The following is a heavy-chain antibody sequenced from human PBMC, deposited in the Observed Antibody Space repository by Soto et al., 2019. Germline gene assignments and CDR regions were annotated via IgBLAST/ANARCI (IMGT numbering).Heavy chain of an antibody. CDR1: GFTFSSYS. V-gene: IGHV3-48*01. CDR2: ISSSSSTI. J-gene: IGHJ4*02. D-gene: IGHD4-4*01. CDR3: ARGPNDYSNYLSPEFDY. Sequence: GGSLRLSCAASGFTFSSYSMNWVRQAPGKGLEWVSYISSSSSTIYYADSVKGRFTISRDNAKNSLYLQMNSLRAEDTAVYYCARGPNDYSNYLSPEFDYWGQGTLVTVSS.